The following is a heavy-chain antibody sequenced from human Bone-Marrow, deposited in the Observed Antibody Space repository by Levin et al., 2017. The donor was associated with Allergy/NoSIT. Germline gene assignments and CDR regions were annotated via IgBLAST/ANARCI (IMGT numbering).Heavy chain of an antibody. Sequence: GGSLRLSFGASGFTFSDSWMTWVRQAPGKGLDWVANINQDGSEKSYVDSVKGRFTVSRDNAKKSVFLQMNSLRAEDTAVYYCARGHHDMDVWGQGTTVTVSS. CDR3: ARGHHDMDV. J-gene: IGHJ6*02. CDR2: INQDGSEK. V-gene: IGHV3-7*01. CDR1: GFTFSDSW.